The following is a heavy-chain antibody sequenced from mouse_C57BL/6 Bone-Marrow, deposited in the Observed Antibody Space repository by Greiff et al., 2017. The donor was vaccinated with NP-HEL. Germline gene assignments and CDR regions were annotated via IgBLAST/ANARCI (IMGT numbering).Heavy chain of an antibody. CDR2: IYPGSGST. V-gene: IGHV1-55*01. Sequence: QVHVKQPGAELVKPGASVKMSCKASGYTFTSYWITWVKQRPGQGLEWIGDIYPGSGSTNYNEKFKSKATLTVDTSSSTAYMQLSSLTSEDSAVYYCARSTYYGSTYRNYWGQGTTLTVSS. J-gene: IGHJ2*01. CDR3: ARSTYYGSTYRNY. D-gene: IGHD1-1*01. CDR1: GYTFTSYW.